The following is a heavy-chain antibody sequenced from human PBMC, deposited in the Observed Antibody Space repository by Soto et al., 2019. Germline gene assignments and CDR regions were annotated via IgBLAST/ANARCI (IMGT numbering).Heavy chain of an antibody. Sequence: SVKVSCKASGGTFSSYAISWVRQAPGQGLKWMGGIIPIFGTANYAQKFQGRVTITADESTSTAYMELSSLRSEDTAVYYCARDGGGYSSNYGMDVWGQGTTVTVSS. CDR1: GGTFSSYA. CDR2: IIPIFGTA. V-gene: IGHV1-69*13. CDR3: ARDGGGYSSNYGMDV. J-gene: IGHJ6*02. D-gene: IGHD6-13*01.